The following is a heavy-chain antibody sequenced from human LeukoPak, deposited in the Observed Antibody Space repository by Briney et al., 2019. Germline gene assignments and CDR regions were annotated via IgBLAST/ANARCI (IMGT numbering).Heavy chain of an antibody. V-gene: IGHV1-2*02. CDR2: INPNSGST. CDR3: AREYGGKRYFQH. Sequence: ASVKVSCKASGYTFTGYYMHWVRQAPGQGLEWMGWINPNSGSTNYAQKFQGRVTMTRDTSISTAYMELSRLRSDDTAVYYCAREYGGKRYFQHWGQGTLVTVSS. J-gene: IGHJ1*01. CDR1: GYTFTGYY. D-gene: IGHD4-23*01.